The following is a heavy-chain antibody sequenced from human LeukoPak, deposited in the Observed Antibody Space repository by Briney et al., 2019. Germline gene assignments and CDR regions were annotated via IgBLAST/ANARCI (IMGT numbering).Heavy chain of an antibody. V-gene: IGHV1-2*06. Sequence: ASVKVSCKASGYTFTGYYMHWVRQAPGQGLEWMGRINPNSGGTNYAQKFQGRVTMTRDTSISTAYMELSRLRSDDTAVYYCARDDSSGYYDFHAFDIWGQGTMVTVSS. D-gene: IGHD3-22*01. J-gene: IGHJ3*02. CDR2: INPNSGGT. CDR1: GYTFTGYY. CDR3: ARDDSSGYYDFHAFDI.